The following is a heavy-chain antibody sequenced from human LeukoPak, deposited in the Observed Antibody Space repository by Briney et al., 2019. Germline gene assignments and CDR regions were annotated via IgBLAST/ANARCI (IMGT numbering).Heavy chain of an antibody. CDR3: ARDRDCSGGNCYSSWFDP. Sequence: GGSLRLSCSASGFIFSSYSMNWVRQAPGKGLQWVSYISSSSSTIYYADSVKGRFTISRDNAKNSPFLQMNSLRGEDTAVYFCARDRDCSGGNCYSSWFDPWGQGTLVTVSS. J-gene: IGHJ5*02. CDR1: GFIFSSYS. CDR2: ISSSSSTI. V-gene: IGHV3-48*01. D-gene: IGHD2-15*01.